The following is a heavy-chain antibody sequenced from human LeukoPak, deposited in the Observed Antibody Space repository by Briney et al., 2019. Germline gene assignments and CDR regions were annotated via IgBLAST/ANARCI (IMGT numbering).Heavy chain of an antibody. CDR1: GFIFSSYS. J-gene: IGHJ6*03. CDR3: ARDGDTVLTRGYYYYMDA. V-gene: IGHV3-21*01. CDR2: ISSSSYI. Sequence: GGSLRLSCAASGFIFSSYSMNWVRQAPGKGLEWVSSISSSSYIYYADSVKGRFTISRDNAKNSLYLQMNSLRAEDTAVYYCARDGDTVLTRGYYYYMDAWGKGTTVTVSS. D-gene: IGHD4-23*01.